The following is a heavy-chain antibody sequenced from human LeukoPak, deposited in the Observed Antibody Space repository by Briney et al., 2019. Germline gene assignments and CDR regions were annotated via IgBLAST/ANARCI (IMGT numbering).Heavy chain of an antibody. V-gene: IGHV3-11*01. J-gene: IGHJ6*03. Sequence: GGSLRLSCAASVFTFSDYYMSWIRQAPGEGLEWGSYISSSGSTIYYADSVKGRFTISRDNAKNSLYLQMNSLRAEDTAVYYCAREGSGWRYYYYYYMDVWGKGTTVTVSS. D-gene: IGHD6-19*01. CDR2: ISSSGSTI. CDR3: AREGSGWRYYYYYYMDV. CDR1: VFTFSDYY.